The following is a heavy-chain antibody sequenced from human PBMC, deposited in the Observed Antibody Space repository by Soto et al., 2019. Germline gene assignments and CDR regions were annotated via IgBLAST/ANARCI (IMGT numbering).Heavy chain of an antibody. V-gene: IGHV4-39*01. J-gene: IGHJ4*02. CDR2: IYYSGST. CDR3: ARHYRRGYSGYDLDY. D-gene: IGHD5-12*01. Sequence: PSETLSLTCTVSGGSISSSSYYWGWIRQPPGKGLEWIGSIYYSGSTYYNPSLKSRVTISVDTSKNQFSLKLSSVTAADTAVYYCARHYRRGYSGYDLDYWGQGTLVTVSS. CDR1: GGSISSSSYY.